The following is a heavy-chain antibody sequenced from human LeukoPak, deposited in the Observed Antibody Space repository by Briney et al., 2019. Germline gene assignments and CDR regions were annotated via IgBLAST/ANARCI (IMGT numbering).Heavy chain of an antibody. CDR3: AKGGYCSSTSCYYYYYGMDV. J-gene: IGHJ6*02. V-gene: IGHV3-30*18. CDR1: GFTFSSYG. D-gene: IGHD2-2*01. CDR2: ISYDGSNK. Sequence: PGRSLRLSCAASGFTFSSYGMHWVRQAPGKGLEWVAVISYDGSNKYYAGSVKGRFTISRDNSKNTLYLQMNSLRAEDTAVYYCAKGGYCSSTSCYYYYYGMDVWGQGTTVTVSS.